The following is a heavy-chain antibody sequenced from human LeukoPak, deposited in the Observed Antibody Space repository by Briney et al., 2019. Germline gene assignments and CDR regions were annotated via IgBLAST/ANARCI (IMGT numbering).Heavy chain of an antibody. CDR3: ARGSGGYCSGGSCYDGMDV. CDR1: GYTFTGYY. D-gene: IGHD2-15*01. Sequence: ASVKVSCKASGYTFTGYYMHLVRQAPGQGLEWMGWINPNSGGTNYAQKFQGRVTMTRDTSISTAYMELSRPRSDDTAVYYCARGSGGYCSGGSCYDGMDVWGQGTTVTVSS. CDR2: INPNSGGT. J-gene: IGHJ6*02. V-gene: IGHV1-2*02.